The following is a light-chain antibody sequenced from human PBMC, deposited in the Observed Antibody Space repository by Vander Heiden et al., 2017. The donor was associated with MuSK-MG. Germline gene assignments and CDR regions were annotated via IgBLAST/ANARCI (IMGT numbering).Light chain of an antibody. CDR2: AAS. CDR1: QGISNY. Sequence: DIQMTQSPSSLSASVGDRVTITCRASQGISNYLAWYQQTPGKVPKLLIYAASTLQAGGPSRFSGSGAGTDFTLTISSLQPEDVATYYCQKHNSAPYTFGQGTKLEIK. CDR3: QKHNSAPYT. J-gene: IGKJ2*01. V-gene: IGKV1-27*01.